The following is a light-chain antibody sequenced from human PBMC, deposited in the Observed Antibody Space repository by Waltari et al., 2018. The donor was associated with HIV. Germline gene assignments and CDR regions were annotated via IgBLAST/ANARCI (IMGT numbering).Light chain of an antibody. CDR1: SSNTRINT. CDR3: QSYDSALSGWV. Sequence: QSVLTQPPSASGTPGPRVTLPCSGSSSNTRINTVNWYQRLPGTAPKLLIYGNRHRLSGVPDRFSGSKSGTSASLAITGLQAEDEADYYCQSYDSALSGWVFGGGTKLTVL. J-gene: IGLJ3*02. CDR2: GNR. V-gene: IGLV1-44*01.